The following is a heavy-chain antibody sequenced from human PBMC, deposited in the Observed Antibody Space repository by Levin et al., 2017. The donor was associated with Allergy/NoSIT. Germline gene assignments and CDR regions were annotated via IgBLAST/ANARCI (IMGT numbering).Heavy chain of an antibody. Sequence: SGPTLVKPTETLTLTCSFSGFSISNAGVCVGWIRQPPGKALEWLARIDWDDDKFYSTSLKTRLTISKDTSKNQVVLTMTNTDPMDTGTYYCARFYYRRVSRPVEYLQHWGPGTLVTVSS. D-gene: IGHD3-10*01. V-gene: IGHV2-70*17. CDR2: IDWDDDK. J-gene: IGHJ1*01. CDR1: GFSISNAGVC. CDR3: ARFYYRRVSRPVEYLQH.